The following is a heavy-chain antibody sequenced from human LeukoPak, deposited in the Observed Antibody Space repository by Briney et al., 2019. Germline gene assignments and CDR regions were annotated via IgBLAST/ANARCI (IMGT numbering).Heavy chain of an antibody. CDR1: GGSFSGYY. Sequence: XSETLXLTCAVYGGSFSGYYWSWIRQPPGEGLEWIGEINHSGSTNYNPSLKSRVTISVDTSKNQCSLKLSSVDAADTAVYYCAXHKSSYDAFDYWGQGTLVTVSS. CDR2: INHSGST. CDR3: AXHKSSYDAFDY. D-gene: IGHD1-1*01. V-gene: IGHV4-34*01. J-gene: IGHJ4*02.